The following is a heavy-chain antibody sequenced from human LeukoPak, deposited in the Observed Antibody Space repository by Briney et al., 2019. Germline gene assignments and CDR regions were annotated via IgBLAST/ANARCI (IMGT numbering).Heavy chain of an antibody. CDR2: INPNSGGT. V-gene: IGHV1-2*02. D-gene: IGHD2-2*01. Sequence: ASVKVSCKASGYTFTGYYMHWVRQAPGQGLEWMGWINPNSGGTNYAQKLQGRVTMTTDTSTSTAYMELRSLRSDDTAVYYCARDRSSYYYYYMDVWGKGTTVTISS. CDR3: ARDRSSYYYYYMDV. CDR1: GYTFTGYY. J-gene: IGHJ6*03.